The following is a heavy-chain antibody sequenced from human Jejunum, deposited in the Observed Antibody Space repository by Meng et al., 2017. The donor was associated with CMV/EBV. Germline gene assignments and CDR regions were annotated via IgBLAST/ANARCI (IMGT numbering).Heavy chain of an antibody. J-gene: IGHJ4*02. V-gene: IGHV2-5*02. CDR2: IYWDDDK. CDR1: LLTSGGG. CDR3: AHRRYYNSDWSWGDFDY. D-gene: IGHD3-10*01. Sequence: LLTSGGGVGWIRQPPGKALECLALIYWDDDKRYSPSLASRLTITKDTSKNQVVLTMTNMDPVDTATYFCAHRRYYNSDWSWGDFDYWGQGTLVTVSS.